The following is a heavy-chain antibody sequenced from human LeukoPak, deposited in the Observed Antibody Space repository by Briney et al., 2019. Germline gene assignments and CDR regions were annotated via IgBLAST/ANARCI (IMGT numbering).Heavy chain of an antibody. CDR1: GYTFTSYA. CDR2: INPDRGGT. Sequence: ASVKVSCKASGYTFTSYAMNWVRQAPGQGLEWMGWINPDRGGTNYAQKFQGRVTMTRDTSISTVYMEVKRLTSDDTGVYFCARDGIIGIILSNNWIDAWGQGTLVTVSS. J-gene: IGHJ5*02. CDR3: ARDGIIGIILSNNWIDA. V-gene: IGHV1-2*02. D-gene: IGHD2/OR15-2a*01.